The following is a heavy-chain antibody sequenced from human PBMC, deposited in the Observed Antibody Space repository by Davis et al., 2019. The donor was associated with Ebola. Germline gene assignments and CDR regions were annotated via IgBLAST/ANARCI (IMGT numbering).Heavy chain of an antibody. V-gene: IGHV3-73*01. CDR1: GFTFSGSA. CDR3: AGATVGWFDP. Sequence: GESLKISCAASGFTFSGSAMHWVRQASGKGLEWVGRIRSKANSYATAYAASVKGRFTISRDDSKNTAYLQMNSLKTEDTAVYYCAGATVGWFDPWGQGTLVTVSS. CDR2: IRSKANSYAT. D-gene: IGHD1-26*01. J-gene: IGHJ5*02.